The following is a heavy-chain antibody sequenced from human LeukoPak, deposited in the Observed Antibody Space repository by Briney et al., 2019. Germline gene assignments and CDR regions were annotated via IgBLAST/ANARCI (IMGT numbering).Heavy chain of an antibody. V-gene: IGHV1-18*01. D-gene: IGHD2-15*01. CDR3: ARDQVAGTTTMPSGWFGP. Sequence: ASVKVSCKASGYTFTSYGISWVRQAPGQGLEWMGWISAYNGNTNYAQKLQGRVTMTTDTSTSTAYMELRSLRSDDTAVYYCARDQVAGTTTMPSGWFGPWGQGTLVTVSS. J-gene: IGHJ5*02. CDR1: GYTFTSYG. CDR2: ISAYNGNT.